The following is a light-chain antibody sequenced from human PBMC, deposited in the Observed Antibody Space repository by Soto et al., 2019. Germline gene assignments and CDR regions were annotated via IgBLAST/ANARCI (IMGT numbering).Light chain of an antibody. Sequence: DIQLTQSPLSLSASLGDSVTVTCRASENIDNYLNWYRQKPCEAPQLIIYSASRLQRVAPGTFSGGGSGTDFSITIHITKAENCTINSSQQRYNGIAFGPQTIVDMK. CDR3: QQRYNGIA. J-gene: IGKJ3*01. CDR1: ENIDNY. V-gene: IGKV1-39*01. CDR2: SAS.